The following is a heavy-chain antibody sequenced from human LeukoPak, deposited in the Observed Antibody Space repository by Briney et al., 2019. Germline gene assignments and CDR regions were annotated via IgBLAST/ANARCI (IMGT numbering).Heavy chain of an antibody. CDR3: AKGAYQLLSSDYFQH. Sequence: GGSLRLSCAASGFTVSSNYMSWVRQAPGKGLEWVSVIYSGGSTYYADSVKGRFTISRDNSKNTLYLQMNSLRAEDTAVYYCAKGAYQLLSSDYFQHWGQGTLVTVSS. V-gene: IGHV3-53*01. J-gene: IGHJ1*01. CDR1: GFTVSSNY. D-gene: IGHD2-2*01. CDR2: IYSGGST.